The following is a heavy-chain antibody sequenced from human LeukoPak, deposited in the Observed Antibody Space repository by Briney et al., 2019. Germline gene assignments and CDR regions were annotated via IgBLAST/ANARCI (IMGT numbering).Heavy chain of an antibody. CDR1: GYTFTSYD. CDR3: ARELLWFGESNFDY. J-gene: IGHJ4*02. CDR2: MNANSGNT. V-gene: IGHV1-8*03. Sequence: PGASVKVSSKASGYTFTSYDINWVRQATGQGLEWMGWMNANSGNTGYAQKFQGRVTITRNTSISTAYMGLSSLRSEDTAVYYCARELLWFGESNFDYWGQGTLVTVSS. D-gene: IGHD3-10*01.